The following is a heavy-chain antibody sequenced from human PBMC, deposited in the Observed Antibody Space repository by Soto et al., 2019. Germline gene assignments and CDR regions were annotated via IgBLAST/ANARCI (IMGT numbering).Heavy chain of an antibody. CDR2: ISAYNGNT. D-gene: IGHD3-10*01. Sequence: QVQLVQSGAEVKKPGASVKVSCKASGYTFTSYGISWVRQAPGQGLEWRGWISAYNGNTNYAQKLQGRVTMTTDTSKSTAYMELRSLRSDDTAVYYCARDQQEGQSYYYGSGNDYWGQGTLVTVSS. CDR3: ARDQQEGQSYYYGSGNDY. J-gene: IGHJ4*02. V-gene: IGHV1-18*01. CDR1: GYTFTSYG.